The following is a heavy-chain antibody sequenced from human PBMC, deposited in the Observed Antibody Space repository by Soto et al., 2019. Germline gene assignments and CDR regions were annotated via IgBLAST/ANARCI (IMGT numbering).Heavy chain of an antibody. J-gene: IGHJ4*02. CDR2: ISGSDGST. Sequence: LRLSCAASGFTFSSYAMNWVRQAPGKGLEWVSVISGSDGSTYYADSVKGRFTISRDNSKNTLNLQMNSLRAEDTAVYYCAKDSGYSYGYDYFDYWGQGTLVTVSS. D-gene: IGHD5-18*01. CDR3: AKDSGYSYGYDYFDY. CDR1: GFTFSSYA. V-gene: IGHV3-23*01.